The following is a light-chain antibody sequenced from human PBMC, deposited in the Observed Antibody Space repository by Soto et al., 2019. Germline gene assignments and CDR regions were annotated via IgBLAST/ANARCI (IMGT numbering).Light chain of an antibody. CDR3: QQRSDWPPIT. CDR1: QSVGSY. J-gene: IGKJ5*01. V-gene: IGKV3-11*01. Sequence: ETVLTQSPGTLSLSPGERATLSCRASQSVGSYLAWYQQKPGQAPRLLIYDASNRATGIPARFSGSGSGTDCTLTISRLEPEDFAVYYCQQRSDWPPITFGQGKRLEIK. CDR2: DAS.